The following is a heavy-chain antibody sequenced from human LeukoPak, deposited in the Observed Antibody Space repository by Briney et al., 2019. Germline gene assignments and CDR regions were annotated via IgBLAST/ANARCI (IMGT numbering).Heavy chain of an antibody. CDR2: ISSSSSYI. D-gene: IGHD3-16*01. CDR3: ARDGGDTAPLDY. Sequence: GGSLRLSCVASGYTFSSYSMNWVRQAPGKGLEWVSSISSSSSYIYYADSVKGRFTISRDNAKNSLYLQMNSLRAEDTAVYCCARDGGDTAPLDYWGQGTLVTVSS. J-gene: IGHJ4*02. V-gene: IGHV3-21*01. CDR1: GYTFSSYS.